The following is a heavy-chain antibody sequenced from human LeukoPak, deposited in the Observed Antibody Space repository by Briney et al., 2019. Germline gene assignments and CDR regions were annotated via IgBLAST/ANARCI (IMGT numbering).Heavy chain of an antibody. CDR3: ARGGYGDYYFDY. V-gene: IGHV4-30-4*07. CDR1: GGSISSGGYS. D-gene: IGHD4-17*01. J-gene: IGHJ4*02. CDR2: IYYSGST. Sequence: SETLSLTCAVSGGSISSGGYSWSWIRQPPGKGLEWIGYIYYSGSTYYNPSLKSRVTISVDTSKNQFSLKLSSVTAADTAMYYCARGGYGDYYFDYWGQGTLVTVSS.